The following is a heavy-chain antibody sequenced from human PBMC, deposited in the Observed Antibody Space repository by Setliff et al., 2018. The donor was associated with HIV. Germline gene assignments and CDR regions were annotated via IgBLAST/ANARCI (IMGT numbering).Heavy chain of an antibody. CDR2: INPKTAAT. Sequence: ASVKVSCKTSAYTFTDYFVHWVRLAPGQGPEWMGWINPKTAATQYPQDFQGRVTMASDTSTTTVYMELTRLRSDDTAVYYCARDLFGSWYTGSSGLAHWGQGTLVTVSS. CDR1: AYTFTDYF. J-gene: IGHJ4*02. CDR3: ARDLFGSWYTGSSGLAH. V-gene: IGHV1-2*02. D-gene: IGHD2-2*02.